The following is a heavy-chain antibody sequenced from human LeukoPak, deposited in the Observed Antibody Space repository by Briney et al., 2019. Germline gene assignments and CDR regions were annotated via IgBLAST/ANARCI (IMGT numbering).Heavy chain of an antibody. J-gene: IGHJ4*02. CDR2: INIDGSSI. V-gene: IGHV3-74*01. D-gene: IGHD2-2*01. CDR1: GFTLNKYW. Sequence: GGSLRLSCAASGFTLNKYWMHWVRQAPGKGLVWVSRINIDGSSISYADSVRGRFTISRDNAKNTLYLQMNNLRAEDMAVYYCTRIPADQTFFDFWGQGTLVTVSS. CDR3: TRIPADQTFFDF.